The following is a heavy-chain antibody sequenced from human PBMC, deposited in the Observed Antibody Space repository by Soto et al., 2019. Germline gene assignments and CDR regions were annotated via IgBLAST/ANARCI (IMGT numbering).Heavy chain of an antibody. CDR2: IYNSGTT. V-gene: IGHV4-31*03. CDR1: GGSITRGGYY. D-gene: IGHD5-12*01. CDR3: AAGGGLPRYY. Sequence: SETLSLTCTVSGGSITRGGYYWSWIRQHPGKGLEWIGYIYNSGTTYYNPSLKSRVTISVDTSKNQFSLKLTSVTAADTAVYYCAAGGGLPRYYWGQGTLVTVSS. J-gene: IGHJ4*02.